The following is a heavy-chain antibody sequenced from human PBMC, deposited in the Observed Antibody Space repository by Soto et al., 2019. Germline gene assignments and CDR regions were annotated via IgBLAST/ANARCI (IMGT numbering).Heavy chain of an antibody. Sequence: QVQLVESGGGVVQPGRSLRLSCAASGFTFSTYALHWVRQAPGKGLEWVAVISYDGATKYYADSVKGRFTISRDNSQSTLFLQMNSLRPEDTAVYFCARTKTSVAVVSQSYFDYWGQGTLVPVSS. V-gene: IGHV3-30-3*01. CDR2: ISYDGATK. J-gene: IGHJ4*02. D-gene: IGHD2-15*01. CDR1: GFTFSTYA. CDR3: ARTKTSVAVVSQSYFDY.